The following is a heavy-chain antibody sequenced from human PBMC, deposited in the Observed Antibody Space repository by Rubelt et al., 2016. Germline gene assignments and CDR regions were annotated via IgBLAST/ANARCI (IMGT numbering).Heavy chain of an antibody. V-gene: IGHV1-46*01. CDR1: GYTFTSYY. D-gene: IGHD4-17*01. Sequence: QVQLVQSGAEVKKPGASVKVSCKASGYTFTSYYMHWVRQAPGQGLEWMGIINPSGGSTSYAQKFQARVTMTRDTSTSTVYMELSSLRSEDTAVYYCAREQETTVTIEGVLGYWGQGTLVTVSS. CDR3: AREQETTVTIEGVLGY. J-gene: IGHJ4*02. CDR2: INPSGGST.